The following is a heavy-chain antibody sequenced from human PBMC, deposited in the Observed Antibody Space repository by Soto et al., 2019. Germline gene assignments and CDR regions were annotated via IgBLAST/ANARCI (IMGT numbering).Heavy chain of an antibody. V-gene: IGHV4-30-4*01. CDR3: ARGRYCLTGRCFPNWFDS. Sequence: SETLSLTCSVSGDSISSVDYFWAWIRQPPGQALEYIGYIYKSATTYYNPSFESRVAIPLDTSKSQFSLNVTSVTAADTAVYFCARGRYCLTGRCFPNWFDSWGQGTLVTVSS. CDR1: GDSISSVDYF. J-gene: IGHJ5*01. CDR2: IYKSATT. D-gene: IGHD2-15*01.